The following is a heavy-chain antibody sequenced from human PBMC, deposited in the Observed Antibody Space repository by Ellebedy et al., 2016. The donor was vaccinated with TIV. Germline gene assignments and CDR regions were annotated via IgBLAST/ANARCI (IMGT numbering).Heavy chain of an antibody. V-gene: IGHV4-30-2*06. CDR2: IYHVGSP. CDR3: ARLRSDELEDGFDI. Sequence: MPSETLSLTCVVSGGSIKSVMYPWGWIRQSPGKGLEWIGYIYHVGSPFYNPSLKSRVSLSVDTSKNQFSLKLSSVTAADTAVYYCARLRSDELEDGFDIWGQGTLVTVSS. CDR1: GGSIKSVMYP. J-gene: IGHJ3*02. D-gene: IGHD1-1*01.